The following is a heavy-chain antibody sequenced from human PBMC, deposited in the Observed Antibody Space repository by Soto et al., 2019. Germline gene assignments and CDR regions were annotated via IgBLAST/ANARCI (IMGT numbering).Heavy chain of an antibody. J-gene: IGHJ5*02. Sequence: WETLSLPCAVYGGSFSGYYWSWIRQPPGKGLEWIGEINHSGSTNYNPYLKSRVTISVDTSKNQFSLKLSSVTAADTAVYYCARGRRNWLDPWGQGTLVTVYS. V-gene: IGHV4-34*01. D-gene: IGHD6-6*01. CDR1: GGSFSGYY. CDR2: INHSGST. CDR3: ARGRRNWLDP.